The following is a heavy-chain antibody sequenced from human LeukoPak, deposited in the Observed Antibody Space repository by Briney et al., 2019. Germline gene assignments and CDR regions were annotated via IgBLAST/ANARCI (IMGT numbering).Heavy chain of an antibody. CDR3: VRSLEKFGSRDY. CDR2: IKQDGSEK. CDR1: GFIFGAYW. Sequence: GGSLRLSCAASGFIFGAYWMTWVRQAPGKGLEWVANIKQDGSEKYYMDSVKGRFTISRDNAKKSLFLQMNSLTAEDTALYYCVRSLEKFGSRDYWGQGTLVTVSS. V-gene: IGHV3-7*01. J-gene: IGHJ4*02. D-gene: IGHD3-10*01.